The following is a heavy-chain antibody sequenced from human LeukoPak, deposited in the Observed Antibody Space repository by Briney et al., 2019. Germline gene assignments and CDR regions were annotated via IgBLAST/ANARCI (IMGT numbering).Heavy chain of an antibody. V-gene: IGHV3-74*01. J-gene: IGHJ2*01. Sequence: GGSLRLSCGASGLTFNTYWIHWVRQAPGKGLVWVSEIKFDGSLASYADSVKGRFTISRDNTKNTLYLQMNSLGTEDTAVYYCVTGHYDSRMYFDLWGRGTLVIVSS. CDR3: VTGHYDSRMYFDL. CDR1: GLTFNTYW. D-gene: IGHD3-16*01. CDR2: IKFDGSLA.